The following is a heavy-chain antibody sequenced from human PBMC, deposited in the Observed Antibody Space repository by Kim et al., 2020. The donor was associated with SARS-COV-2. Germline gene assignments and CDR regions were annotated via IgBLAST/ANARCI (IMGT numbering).Heavy chain of an antibody. Sequence: GGSLRLSCAASGFTFSSYGMHWVRQAPGKGLEWVAVIWYDGSNKYYADSVKGRFTISRDNSKNTLYLQMNSLRAEDTAVYYCARDPGVRGVMMWWFDPWGQGTLVTVSS. J-gene: IGHJ5*02. CDR2: IWYDGSNK. CDR3: ARDPGVRGVMMWWFDP. V-gene: IGHV3-33*01. D-gene: IGHD3-10*01. CDR1: GFTFSSYG.